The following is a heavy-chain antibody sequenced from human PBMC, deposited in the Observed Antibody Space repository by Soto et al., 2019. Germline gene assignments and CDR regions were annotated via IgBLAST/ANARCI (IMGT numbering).Heavy chain of an antibody. J-gene: IGHJ2*01. D-gene: IGHD3-22*01. CDR2: IIPIFCTA. Sequence: GASVKVSCKASGGTFSSYAISWVRQAPGQGREWMGGIIPIFCTANYAQKSQGRVTITADESTSTAYRELSSMRSEDTAVYYCARDPYYYDSSGYRTYWYFDLWGRGTLVTVSS. CDR1: GGTFSSYA. CDR3: ARDPYYYDSSGYRTYWYFDL. V-gene: IGHV1-69*13.